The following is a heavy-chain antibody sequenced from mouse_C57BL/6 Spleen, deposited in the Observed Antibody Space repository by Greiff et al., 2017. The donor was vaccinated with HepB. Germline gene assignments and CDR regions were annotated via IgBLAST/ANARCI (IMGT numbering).Heavy chain of an antibody. CDR2: IDPSDSET. CDR3: ARYRGGGVYFDY. Sequence: VQLQQPGAELVRPGSSVKLSCKASGYTFTSYWMHWVKQRPIQGLEWIGNIDPSDSETHYNQKFKDKATLTVDKSSSTAYMQLSSLTSEDSAVYYCARYRGGGVYFDYWGQGTTLTVSS. J-gene: IGHJ2*01. CDR1: GYTFTSYW. V-gene: IGHV1-52*01. D-gene: IGHD2-14*01.